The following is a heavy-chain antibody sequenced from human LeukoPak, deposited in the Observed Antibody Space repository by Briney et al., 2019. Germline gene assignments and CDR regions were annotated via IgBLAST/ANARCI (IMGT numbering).Heavy chain of an antibody. Sequence: GVSLRLSCAASGFTFSSYGMHWVRQAPGKGLEWVAFIRYTGSNKYYADSVKGRFTISRDNSKNTLYLQMNGLRAEDTAVYYCATDGKLGYYDTSGFFPDYWGQGTLVTVSS. CDR3: ATDGKLGYYDTSGFFPDY. V-gene: IGHV3-30*02. CDR2: IRYTGSNK. D-gene: IGHD3-22*01. J-gene: IGHJ4*02. CDR1: GFTFSSYG.